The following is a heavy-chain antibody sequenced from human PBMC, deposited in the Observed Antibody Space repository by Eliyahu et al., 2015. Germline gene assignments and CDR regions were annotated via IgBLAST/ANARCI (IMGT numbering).Heavy chain of an antibody. J-gene: IGHJ4*02. CDR1: GFTSSNYW. CDR2: LKPDGRTT. V-gene: IGHV3-74*01. D-gene: IGHD1-26*01. Sequence: EVQLVESGGGLVQPGGSLRLSCAASGFTSSNYWMHWVRQAPGKGLVWVSRLKPDGRTTTYADSVKGRFTISRDNTKNTLYLQMNSLRAEDTAVYYCARDFVGPNDYWGQGTLVTVSS. CDR3: ARDFVGPNDY.